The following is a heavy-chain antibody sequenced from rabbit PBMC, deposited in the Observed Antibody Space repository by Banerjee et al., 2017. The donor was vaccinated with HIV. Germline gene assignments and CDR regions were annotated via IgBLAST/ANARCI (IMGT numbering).Heavy chain of an antibody. CDR3: ARGYTGSLHL. D-gene: IGHD1-1*01. CDR2: IYTADGNT. Sequence: QEQLEESGGDLVKPEGSLTLTCTASGFSFSSTYWICWVRQAPGKGLEWIACIYTADGNTYYASWAKGRFTISKTSSTVTLQMTSLTVADTATYFCARGYTGSLHLWGPGTLVTV. CDR1: GFSFSSTYW. J-gene: IGHJ4*01. V-gene: IGHV1S45*01.